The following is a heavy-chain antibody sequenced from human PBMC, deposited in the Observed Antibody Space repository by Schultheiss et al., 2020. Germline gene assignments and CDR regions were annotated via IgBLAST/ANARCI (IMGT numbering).Heavy chain of an antibody. Sequence: ASVKVSCKASGYTFTGYYMHWVRQAPGQGLEWMGWISAYNGNTNYAQKLQGRVTMTTDTSTSTAYMELRSLRSDDTAVYYCAKGGDTYVGWSYLDFWGQGTLVTVSS. CDR3: AKGGDTYVGWSYLDF. D-gene: IGHD3-16*01. V-gene: IGHV1-18*04. CDR1: GYTFTGYY. CDR2: ISAYNGNT. J-gene: IGHJ4*02.